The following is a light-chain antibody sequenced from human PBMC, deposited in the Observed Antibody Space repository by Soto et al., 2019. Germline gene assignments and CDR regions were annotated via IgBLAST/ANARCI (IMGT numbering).Light chain of an antibody. V-gene: IGKV3-11*01. J-gene: IGKJ2*01. CDR2: DAS. CDR1: QSVSSY. CDR3: QQRSNWPPYT. Sequence: EIVLTQSPATLSLSPGERATLSCRASQSVSSYLAWYQQKPGQAPRLHIYDASNRATVIQARFSGSGSGTDFTLTISSLEPEDFSVYYCQQRSNWPPYTFGQGTKLEIK.